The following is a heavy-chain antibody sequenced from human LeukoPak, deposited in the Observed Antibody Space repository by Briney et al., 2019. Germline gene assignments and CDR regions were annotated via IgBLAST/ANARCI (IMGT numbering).Heavy chain of an antibody. CDR3: ARDGMATITPNDYYYYMDV. D-gene: IGHD5-24*01. CDR2: IKQDGSEK. Sequence: GGSLRLSCAASGFTFSSYWMSWVRQAPGKGLEWVANIKQDGSEKYYVDSVKGRFTISRDNAKNSLYLQMNSLRAEDTAVYYFARDGMATITPNDYYYYMDVWGKGTTVTVSS. CDR1: GFTFSSYW. V-gene: IGHV3-7*01. J-gene: IGHJ6*03.